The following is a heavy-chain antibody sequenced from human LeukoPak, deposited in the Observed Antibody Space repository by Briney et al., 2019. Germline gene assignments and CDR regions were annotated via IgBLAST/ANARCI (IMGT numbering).Heavy chain of an antibody. CDR3: ARRYCSGGSRYSDNWFDP. CDR2: IYYSGST. D-gene: IGHD2-15*01. V-gene: IGHV4-39*01. CDR1: GGSISSSSYY. J-gene: IGHJ5*02. Sequence: SETLSLTCTVSGGSISSSSYYWGWIRQPPGKGLERIGSIYYSGSTYYNPSLKSRVTISVDTSKNQFSLKLSSVTAADTAVYYCARRYCSGGSRYSDNWFDPWGQGTLVTVSS.